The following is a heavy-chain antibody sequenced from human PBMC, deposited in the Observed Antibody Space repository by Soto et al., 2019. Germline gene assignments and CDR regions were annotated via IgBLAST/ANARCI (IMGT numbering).Heavy chain of an antibody. J-gene: IGHJ5*02. D-gene: IGHD6-19*01. CDR1: GGSISSSNW. Sequence: SETLSLTCAVSGGSISSSNWWSWVRQPPGKGLEWIGEIYHSGSTNYNPSLKSRVTISVDKSKNQFSLKLSSVTAADTAVYYCARVSGLLMAVAGRRSGWFDPWGQGTLVTVSS. CDR3: ARVSGLLMAVAGRRSGWFDP. CDR2: IYHSGST. V-gene: IGHV4-4*02.